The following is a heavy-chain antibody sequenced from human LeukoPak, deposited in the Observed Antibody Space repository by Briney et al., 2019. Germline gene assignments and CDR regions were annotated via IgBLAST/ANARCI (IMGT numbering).Heavy chain of an antibody. Sequence: TGGSLRLSCAASGFTVSSYYRSWLRQAPGKGLEWVSVIYSGGSTYYADSVKGRFTISRDNSKNTLYLQMNSLRAEDTAVYYCARGMYSSGWYPFDYWGQGTLVTVSS. D-gene: IGHD6-19*01. CDR2: IYSGGST. V-gene: IGHV3-53*01. J-gene: IGHJ4*02. CDR3: ARGMYSSGWYPFDY. CDR1: GFTVSSYY.